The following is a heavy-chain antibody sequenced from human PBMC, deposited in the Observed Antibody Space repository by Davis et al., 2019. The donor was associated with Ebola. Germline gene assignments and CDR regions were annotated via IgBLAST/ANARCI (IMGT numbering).Heavy chain of an antibody. J-gene: IGHJ6*02. CDR2: IYFTGRT. D-gene: IGHD3-10*01. Sequence: SETLSLTCTVLGASIRTFYWTWIRQPPGKGLEGSGNIYFTGRTNSNHSPNGRVIFSLDTSQNQFSLKLSSVTAAGTAVYYCARHKGGYYGSGSYYKKYYYYYGMDVWGQGTTVTVSS. V-gene: IGHV4-59*01. CDR1: GASIRTFY. CDR3: ARHKGGYYGSGSYYKKYYYYYGMDV.